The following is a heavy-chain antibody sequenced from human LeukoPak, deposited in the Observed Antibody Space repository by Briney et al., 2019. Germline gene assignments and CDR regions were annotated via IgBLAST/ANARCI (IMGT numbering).Heavy chain of an antibody. CDR3: ARDIISGSSWYGY. J-gene: IGHJ4*02. CDR1: GYTFTGYY. D-gene: IGHD6-13*01. CDR2: INPNSGGT. V-gene: IGHV1-2*02. Sequence: GASVKVSCKASGYTFTGYYMHWVRQAPGQGLEWMGWINPNSGGTNYAQKFQGRVTMTRDTSISTAYMELSRLRSDDTAVYYCARDIISGSSWYGYWGQGTLVTVFS.